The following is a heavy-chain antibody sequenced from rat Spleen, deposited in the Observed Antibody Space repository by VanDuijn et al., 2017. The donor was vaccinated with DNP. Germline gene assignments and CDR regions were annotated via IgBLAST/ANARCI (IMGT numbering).Heavy chain of an antibody. CDR2: IHSDGSST. CDR1: GFIFSDYN. J-gene: IGHJ2*01. CDR3: ARGGRSYFDY. V-gene: IGHV5-7*01. D-gene: IGHD1-11*01. Sequence: EVRLVESGGALVQPGRSLKLSCAASGFIFSDYNMAWVRQTPKKGLEWVTTIHSDGSSTYYRNSGRGRFTFSRNNAKNTLFLQMNSLRSEDTATYYCARGGRSYFDYWGQGVMVTVSS.